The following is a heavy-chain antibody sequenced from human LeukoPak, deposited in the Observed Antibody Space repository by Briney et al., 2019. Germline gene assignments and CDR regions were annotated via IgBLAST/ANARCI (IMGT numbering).Heavy chain of an antibody. CDR1: GFNFCPFS. D-gene: IGHD4-17*01. Sequence: GALRLFCAGSGFNFCPFSMNWVRQAPGQGLEWVANIKKDGSEKYYVDSVKGRFTISRDNAKNSLYLQMNSLRAEDTAVYYCARDRSTVTTWLDYWGQGTLVTVSS. CDR3: ARDRSTVTTWLDY. CDR2: IKKDGSEK. J-gene: IGHJ4*02. V-gene: IGHV3-7*01.